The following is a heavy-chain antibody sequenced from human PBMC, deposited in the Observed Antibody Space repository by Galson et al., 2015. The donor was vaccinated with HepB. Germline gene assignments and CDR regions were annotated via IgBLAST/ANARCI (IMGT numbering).Heavy chain of an antibody. CDR1: GGSFSSYY. V-gene: IGHV4-59*01. CDR2: VYNRGST. CDR3: AGTFLTGTSGRGYFDP. J-gene: IGHJ4*02. Sequence: SATLSLTCTVSGGSFSSYYWSWIRQPPGKGLEWIGGVYNRGSTNYNPSLKSRVTISVYTSKNQFSLKLKTLTAADTAVYYCAGTFLTGTSGRGYFDPWGQGTLVTVSS. D-gene: IGHD1-1*01.